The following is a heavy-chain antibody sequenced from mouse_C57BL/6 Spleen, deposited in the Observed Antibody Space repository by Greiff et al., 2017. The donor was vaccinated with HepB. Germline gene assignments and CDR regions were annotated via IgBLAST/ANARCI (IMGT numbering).Heavy chain of an antibody. D-gene: IGHD1-1*01. CDR3: ARKLYYYGSPYWYFDV. V-gene: IGHV1-18*01. Sequence: EVQLQQSGPELVKPGASVKIPCKASGYTFTDYNMDWVKQSHGNSLEWIGDINPNNGGTIYNQKFKGKSTLTVDKSSSTAYMELRSLTSEDTAVYYCARKLYYYGSPYWYFDVWGTGTTVTVSS. J-gene: IGHJ1*03. CDR1: GYTFTDYN. CDR2: INPNNGGT.